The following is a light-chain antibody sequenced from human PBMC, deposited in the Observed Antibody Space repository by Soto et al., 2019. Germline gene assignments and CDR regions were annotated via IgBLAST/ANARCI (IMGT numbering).Light chain of an antibody. CDR2: GAS. V-gene: IGKV3-20*01. J-gene: IGKJ1*01. Sequence: EIVLTQSPGTLSLSPGERATLSCRASQSVSSSHLAWYQQKPGQAPSLLIYGASSRATGIPDRFSGSGSGTDFTLTISRMEPEDFAVYSCQPYGRLPWTFGEGTKVAIK. CDR1: QSVSSSH. CDR3: QPYGRLPWT.